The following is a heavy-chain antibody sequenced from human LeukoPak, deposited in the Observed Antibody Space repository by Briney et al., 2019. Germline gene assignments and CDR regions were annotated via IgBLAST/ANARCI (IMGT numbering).Heavy chain of an antibody. CDR1: GFILSSYS. CDR2: ISSSSSFI. D-gene: IGHD1-26*01. CDR3: ASAPSGTTHFDY. V-gene: IGHV3-21*01. Sequence: GGSPRLSCAASGFILSSYSMNWVRQAPGKGLEWVSSISSSSSFIYNADSVKGRFTISRDSAKNSLYLQMNSLRAEDTAVYYCASAPSGTTHFDYWGQGTLVTVSS. J-gene: IGHJ4*02.